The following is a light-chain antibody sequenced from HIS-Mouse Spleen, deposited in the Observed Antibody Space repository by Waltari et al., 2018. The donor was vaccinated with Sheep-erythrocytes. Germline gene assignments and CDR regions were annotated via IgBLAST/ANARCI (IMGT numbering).Light chain of an antibody. CDR1: KLGDKY. CDR2: QDS. V-gene: IGLV3-1*01. Sequence: SYELTQPPSVSVSPGQTASITCSGDKLGDKYACWYQQKPGHSPVLVIYQDSKRPSGIPERFSGSTTGNKATLTISGTQAMAEASYDCQAWDSSTVVFGGGTKLTVI. CDR3: QAWDSSTVV. J-gene: IGLJ2*01.